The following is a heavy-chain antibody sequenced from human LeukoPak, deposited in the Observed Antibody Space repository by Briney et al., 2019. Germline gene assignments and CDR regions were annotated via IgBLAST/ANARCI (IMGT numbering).Heavy chain of an antibody. CDR2: IYTSGST. V-gene: IGHV4-38-2*02. D-gene: IGHD3-3*01. J-gene: IGHJ4*02. CDR1: GYSITSGYY. Sequence: SETLSLTCTVSGYSITSGYYWGWIRQPPGKGLEWIGRIYTSGSTNYNPSLKSRVTMSVDTSKNQFSLKLSSVTAADTAVYYCAREDSFWSGYNDYWGQGTLVTVSS. CDR3: AREDSFWSGYNDY.